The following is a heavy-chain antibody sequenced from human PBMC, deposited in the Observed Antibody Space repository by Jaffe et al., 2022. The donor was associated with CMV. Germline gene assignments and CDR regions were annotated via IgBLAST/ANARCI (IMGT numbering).Heavy chain of an antibody. CDR1: GESLSGYF. V-gene: IGHV4-34*01. Sequence: QVQLQQWGAGLLQPSETLSLTCSVFGESLSGYFWSWIRQTPATGLEWIGEINHSGSTNYNPHFKTRVTISIDTSKNQFSLKLISLTAADTAVYYCAGGRSGSDWRFGFWGQGTLVTVSS. CDR2: INHSGST. CDR3: AGGRSGSDWRFGF. J-gene: IGHJ4*02. D-gene: IGHD6-19*01.